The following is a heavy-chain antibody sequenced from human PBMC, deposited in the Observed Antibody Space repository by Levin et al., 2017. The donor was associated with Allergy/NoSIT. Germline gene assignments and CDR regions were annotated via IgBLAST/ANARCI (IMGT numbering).Heavy chain of an antibody. V-gene: IGHV1-69*01. CDR3: ARDVSNSWSNWFDP. Sequence: KISCKAAGGTFGSYAISWVRQAPGQGLEWMGGIIPKFGAANYAQKFQGRVTITADESSNTAYMELSSLRSEDTALYYCARDVSNSWSNWFDPWGQGTLVTVSS. CDR2: IIPKFGAA. D-gene: IGHD6-13*01. J-gene: IGHJ5*02. CDR1: GGTFGSYA.